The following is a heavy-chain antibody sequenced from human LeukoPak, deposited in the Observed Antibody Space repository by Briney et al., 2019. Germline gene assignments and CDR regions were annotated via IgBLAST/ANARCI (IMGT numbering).Heavy chain of an antibody. Sequence: GGSLRLSCAASGFTVSSNYMSWVRQAPGKGLEWVSVIYSGGSTYYADSVKGRFTISRDNSKNTLYLQMNSLRAEDTAVYYCARATYYDILTGVGHTGGAFDTWGQGTMVTVSS. CDR2: IYSGGST. CDR1: GFTVSSNY. V-gene: IGHV3-66*01. D-gene: IGHD3-9*01. J-gene: IGHJ3*02. CDR3: ARATYYDILTGVGHTGGAFDT.